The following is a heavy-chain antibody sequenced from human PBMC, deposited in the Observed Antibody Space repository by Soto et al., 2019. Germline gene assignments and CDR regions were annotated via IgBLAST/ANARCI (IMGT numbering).Heavy chain of an antibody. CDR1: GFTFSSYA. CDR3: AKALFDILTGIDY. J-gene: IGHJ4*02. Sequence: EVQLSESGGGLVQPGGSPRLSCAASGFTFSSYAMSWVRQAPGKGLEWVSAISDSGGSTYYAGSVKGRFTISRDNSKNTLYLQMNSLRAEDTAVYYCAKALFDILTGIDYWGQGTLVTVSS. CDR2: ISDSGGST. D-gene: IGHD3-9*01. V-gene: IGHV3-23*01.